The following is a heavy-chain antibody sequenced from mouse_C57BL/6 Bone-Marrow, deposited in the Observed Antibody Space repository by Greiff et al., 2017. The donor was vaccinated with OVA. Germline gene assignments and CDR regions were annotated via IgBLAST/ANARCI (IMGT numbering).Heavy chain of an antibody. CDR3: ARDGSSPWFAY. CDR2: IDPSGSYT. J-gene: IGHJ3*01. Sequence: QVQLQQPGAELVKPGASVKLSCKASGYTFTSYWMQWVKQRPGQGLEWIGEIDPSGSYTNYNQKFKGKATLTVDTSSSTAYMQLSSLTSEDSAVYYCARDGSSPWFAYWGQGTLVTVSA. D-gene: IGHD1-1*01. V-gene: IGHV1-50*01. CDR1: GYTFTSYW.